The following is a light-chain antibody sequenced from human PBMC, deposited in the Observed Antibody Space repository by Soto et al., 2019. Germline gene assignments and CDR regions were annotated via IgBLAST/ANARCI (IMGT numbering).Light chain of an antibody. CDR2: RDS. V-gene: IGLV3-9*01. CDR1: NIGSKN. CDR3: QVWDRRGV. Sequence: SSELTQPLSVSVALGQTARITCGGNNIGSKNVHWYQQKPGQAPVLVIYRDSNRPSGIPERFSGSNSGNTATLTISRAQAGDEADYYCQVWDRRGVFGTGTKVTVL. J-gene: IGLJ1*01.